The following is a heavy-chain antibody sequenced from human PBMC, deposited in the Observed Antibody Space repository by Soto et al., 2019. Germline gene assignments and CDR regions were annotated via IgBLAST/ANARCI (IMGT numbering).Heavy chain of an antibody. CDR3: ARGGSSSDNGMDL. CDR1: GFSFSTYS. J-gene: IGHJ6*02. D-gene: IGHD6-6*01. CDR2: ISSRSYTI. V-gene: IGHV3-48*02. Sequence: EVQLVESGGGLVQPGGSLRLSCAASGFSFSTYSMNWVRQAPGKGLEWVSYISSRSYTIYYVDSVKGRFTIYRDNAKNSLDLQMNSLIDEVTAVYFCARGGSSSDNGMDLWGQGTTVTVSS.